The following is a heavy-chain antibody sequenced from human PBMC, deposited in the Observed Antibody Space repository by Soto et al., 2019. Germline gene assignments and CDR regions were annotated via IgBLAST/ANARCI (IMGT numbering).Heavy chain of an antibody. V-gene: IGHV4-30-2*01. Sequence: SETLSLTCAVSGGSISSGGYSWSWIRQPPGKGLEWIGYIYHSGSTYYNPSLKSRVTISVDRSKNQFSLKLSSVTAADTAVYYCARALADSSSPSWAFDIWGQGTMVTVSS. CDR2: IYHSGST. D-gene: IGHD6-6*01. CDR3: ARALADSSSPSWAFDI. CDR1: GGSISSGGYS. J-gene: IGHJ3*02.